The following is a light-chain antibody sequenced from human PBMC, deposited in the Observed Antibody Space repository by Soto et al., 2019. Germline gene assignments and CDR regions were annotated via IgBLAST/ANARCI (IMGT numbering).Light chain of an antibody. J-gene: IGLJ2*01. CDR2: DVT. CDR1: SSDVGGYNY. V-gene: IGLV2-14*01. Sequence: QSALTQHASVSGSLGQSITISFTGTSSDVGGYNYVSWYQQHPGTAPKLIIYDVTNRPSGLSNRFSGSKSGNTASLTISWLQSYDEADYYCTSSTSSGSHLFGGGTKLTVL. CDR3: TSSTSSGSHL.